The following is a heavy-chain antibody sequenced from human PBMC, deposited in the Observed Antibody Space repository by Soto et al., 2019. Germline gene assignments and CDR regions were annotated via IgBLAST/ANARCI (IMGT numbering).Heavy chain of an antibody. Sequence: QVQLVQSGAEVKKPGASVKVSCKASGYTFTSYDINWVRQATGQGLEWMGWMNCDSGNTGFAPNFQGRVSMTRDSSSNTAYMELISLRSDDTAIYYCARGETFDPWGQGTLVTVSS. J-gene: IGHJ5*02. CDR2: MNCDSGNT. CDR3: ARGETFDP. CDR1: GYTFTSYD. V-gene: IGHV1-8*01.